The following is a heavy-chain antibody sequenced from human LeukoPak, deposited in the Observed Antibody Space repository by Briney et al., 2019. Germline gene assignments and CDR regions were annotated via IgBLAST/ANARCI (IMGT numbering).Heavy chain of an antibody. CDR1: GYSFTSYW. CDR2: IDPSDSYT. Sequence: GESLKISCKGSGYSFTSYWIGWVRQMPGKGLEWMGRIDPSDSYTNYSPSFQGHVTISADKSISTAYLQWSSLKASDTAMYYCARPGALSYYYGMDVWGKGTTVTVSS. CDR3: ARPGALSYYYGMDV. J-gene: IGHJ6*04. V-gene: IGHV5-10-1*01. D-gene: IGHD2-8*02.